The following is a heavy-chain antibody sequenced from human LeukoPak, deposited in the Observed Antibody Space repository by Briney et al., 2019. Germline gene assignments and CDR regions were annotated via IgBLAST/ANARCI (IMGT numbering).Heavy chain of an antibody. D-gene: IGHD2-2*01. CDR2: IIPIFGTA. CDR1: GGTFSSYA. J-gene: IGHJ4*02. V-gene: IGHV1-69*13. Sequence: ASVKVSCKASGGTFSSYAISWVRQAPGQGLEWMGGIIPIFGTANYAQKFQGRVTITADESTSTAYMELSSLRSEDTAVYYCARDRSVVPAAISYFDYWGQGTLVTVSS. CDR3: ARDRSVVPAAISYFDY.